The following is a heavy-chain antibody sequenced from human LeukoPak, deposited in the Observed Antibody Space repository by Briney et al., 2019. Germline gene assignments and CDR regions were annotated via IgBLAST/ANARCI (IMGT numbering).Heavy chain of an antibody. D-gene: IGHD1-26*01. CDR1: RGTFSSYA. V-gene: IGHV1-69*13. J-gene: IGHJ4*02. CDR3: VRGSKSGSPYYFDY. Sequence: ASVKVSCKASRGTFSSYAISWVRQAPGQGLEWMGGIIPIFGTANYAQKFQGRVTITADESTSTAYMELSSLRSEDTAVYYCVRGSKSGSPYYFDYWGQGTLVTVSS. CDR2: IIPIFGTA.